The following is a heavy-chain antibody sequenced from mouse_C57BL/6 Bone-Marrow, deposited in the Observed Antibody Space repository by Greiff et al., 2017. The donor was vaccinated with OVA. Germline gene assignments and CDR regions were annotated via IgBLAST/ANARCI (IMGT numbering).Heavy chain of an antibody. J-gene: IGHJ3*01. Sequence: EVMLVESGGGLVQPGGSLQLSCAASGFTFSDYYMYWVRPTPEKRLEWVAYISNGCGSTYYPDTLKGRFTISRDNAKNTLYLQMSRLKSEDTAMYYCARKSTTVEGFAYWGQGTLVTVSA. CDR3: ARKSTTVEGFAY. CDR1: GFTFSDYY. D-gene: IGHD1-1*01. CDR2: ISNGCGST. V-gene: IGHV5-12*01.